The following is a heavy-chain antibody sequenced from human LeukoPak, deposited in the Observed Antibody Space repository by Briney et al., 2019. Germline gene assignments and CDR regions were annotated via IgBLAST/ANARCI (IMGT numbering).Heavy chain of an antibody. J-gene: IGHJ4*02. Sequence: GGSLRLSCAASGFTFSSYGMHWVRQAPGKGLEWVAVISYDGSNKYYADSVKGRFTISRDNSKNTLYLQMNSLRAEDTAVYYCAKDRGLLWFGEIDYWGQGTLVTVSS. CDR3: AKDRGLLWFGEIDY. V-gene: IGHV3-30*18. CDR1: GFTFSSYG. CDR2: ISYDGSNK. D-gene: IGHD3-10*01.